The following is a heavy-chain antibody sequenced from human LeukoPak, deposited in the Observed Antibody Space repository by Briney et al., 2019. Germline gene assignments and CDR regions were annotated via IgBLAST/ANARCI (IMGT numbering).Heavy chain of an antibody. J-gene: IGHJ3*02. CDR1: GFTFSSYW. Sequence: GGSLRLSCAASGFTFSSYWMSWVRQAPGKGLEWVANIKQDGSEKYYVDSVKGRFTISRDNAKNYLYLQMNSLRAEDTALYFCARRERYYYDSSGSADALDIWGQGTMVTVSS. CDR3: ARRERYYYDSSGSADALDI. V-gene: IGHV3-7*03. D-gene: IGHD3-22*01. CDR2: IKQDGSEK.